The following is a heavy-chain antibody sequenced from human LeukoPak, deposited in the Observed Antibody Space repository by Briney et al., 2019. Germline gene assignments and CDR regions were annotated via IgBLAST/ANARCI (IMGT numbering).Heavy chain of an antibody. CDR3: AKLRGTVTTWDY. D-gene: IGHD4-11*01. V-gene: IGHV3-7*03. CDR1: GFTFSSNW. Sequence: GGSLRLSCAASGFTFSSNWTSWVRQAPGKGLEWVASINPDGSGKPFVDSLKGRFTISRDNAENSLYLQMNSLRAEDTAVYYCAKLRGTVTTWDYWGLGTLVTVSS. CDR2: INPDGSGK. J-gene: IGHJ4*02.